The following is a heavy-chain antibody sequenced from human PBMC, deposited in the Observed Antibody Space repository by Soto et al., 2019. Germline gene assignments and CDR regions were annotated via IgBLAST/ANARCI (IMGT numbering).Heavy chain of an antibody. CDR1: GFTFSSYG. J-gene: IGHJ4*02. CDR2: ISYDGSNK. CDR3: AGGYYDSSGYSLDY. D-gene: IGHD3-22*01. Sequence: QVQLVESGGGVVQPGRSLRLSCAASGFTFSSYGMHWVRQAPGNGLEWVAVISYDGSNKYYADSVKGRFTISRDNSKNTLYLQMNSLRAEDTAVYYCAGGYYDSSGYSLDYWGQGTLVTVSS. V-gene: IGHV3-30*03.